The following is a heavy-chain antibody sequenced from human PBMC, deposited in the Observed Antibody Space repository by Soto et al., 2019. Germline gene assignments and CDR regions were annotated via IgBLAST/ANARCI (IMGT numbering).Heavy chain of an antibody. V-gene: IGHV4-59*01. CDR1: GGSISSYY. Sequence: QVQLQESGPGLVKPSETLSLTCTVSGGSISSYYWSWIRQPPGKGLEWIGYIYYSGSTNYNPSLKWRVHLSVDTSKNHSSLKLISVSAADTALYHCARDPASSDRDGSTSDYYYYGMDVWGQGTTVTVSS. CDR2: IYYSGST. J-gene: IGHJ6*02. D-gene: IGHD3-3*02. CDR3: ARDPASSDRDGSTSDYYYYGMDV.